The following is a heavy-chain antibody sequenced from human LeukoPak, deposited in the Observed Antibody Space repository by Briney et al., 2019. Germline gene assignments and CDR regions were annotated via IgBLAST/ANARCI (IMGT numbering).Heavy chain of an antibody. V-gene: IGHV1-46*01. CDR1: GYTFTSYY. D-gene: IGHD2-2*01. CDR3: AREKRPANKSYCYYGMDV. Sequence: ASVKVSCKASGYTFTSYYMHWVRQAPGQGLEWMGIINPSGGSTSYAQKFQGRVTMTRDTSTSTVYMELSSLRSEDTAVYYCAREKRPANKSYCYYGMDVWGQGTTVTVSS. CDR2: INPSGGST. J-gene: IGHJ6*02.